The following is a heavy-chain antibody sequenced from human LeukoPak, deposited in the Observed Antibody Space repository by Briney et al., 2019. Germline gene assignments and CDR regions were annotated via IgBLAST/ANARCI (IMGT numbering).Heavy chain of an antibody. J-gene: IGHJ4*02. CDR1: GFTFSDYY. V-gene: IGHV3-11*04. D-gene: IGHD3-9*01. CDR2: ITSSGSTI. Sequence: KPGGSLRLSRAASGFTFSDYYMSWIRQAPGKGLEWVSYITSSGSTIYYADSVKGRFTISRDNAKNSLYLQMNSLLAEDTAVYYCARGRWFDWFDYWGQGTLVTASS. CDR3: ARGRWFDWFDY.